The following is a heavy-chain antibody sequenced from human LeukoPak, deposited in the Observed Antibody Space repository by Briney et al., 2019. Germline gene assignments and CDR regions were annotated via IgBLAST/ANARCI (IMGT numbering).Heavy chain of an antibody. D-gene: IGHD6-19*01. CDR1: GGSISIDY. CDR2: IFHSGST. V-gene: IGHV4-59*08. CDR3: ARQGMLAVALDY. Sequence: KPSETLSLTCTVSGGSISIDYWSWIRQPPGKGLEWIGYIFHSGSTNYNPSLKSRVTISVDTSRNQFSLRLTSVIAADTAVYYCARQGMLAVALDYWGQGTLVTVSS. J-gene: IGHJ4*02.